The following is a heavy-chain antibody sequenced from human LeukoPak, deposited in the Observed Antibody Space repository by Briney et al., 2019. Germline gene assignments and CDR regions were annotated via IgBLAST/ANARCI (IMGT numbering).Heavy chain of an antibody. J-gene: IGHJ4*02. CDR2: IYYSGST. CDR1: GGSISSYY. CDR3: ARSTHYYDSSGYYTLGY. V-gene: IGHV4-59*01. Sequence: TSETLSLTCTVSGGSISSYYWSWIRQPPGKGLEWIGYIYYSGSTNYNPSLKSRVTISVDTSKNQFSLKLSSVTAADTAVYYCARSTHYYDSSGYYTLGYWGQGTLVTVSS. D-gene: IGHD3-22*01.